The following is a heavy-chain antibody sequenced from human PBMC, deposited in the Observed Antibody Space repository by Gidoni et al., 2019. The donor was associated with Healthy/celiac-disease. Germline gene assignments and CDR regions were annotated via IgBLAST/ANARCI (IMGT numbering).Heavy chain of an antibody. CDR2: ISYDGSNK. Sequence: QVQLVESGGGVVQPGRSLRLSCAASGFTFSSYGMHWVRQAPGKGLEWVAVISYDGSNKYYADSVKGRFTISRDNSKNTLYLQMNSLRAEDTAVYYCAKDHWVRGATFFDYWGQGTLVTVSS. V-gene: IGHV3-30*18. J-gene: IGHJ4*02. D-gene: IGHD1-26*01. CDR3: AKDHWVRGATFFDY. CDR1: GFTFSSYG.